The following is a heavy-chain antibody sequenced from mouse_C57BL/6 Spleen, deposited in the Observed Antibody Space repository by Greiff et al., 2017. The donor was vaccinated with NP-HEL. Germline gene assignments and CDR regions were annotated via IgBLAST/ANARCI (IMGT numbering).Heavy chain of an antibody. V-gene: IGHV1-72*01. J-gene: IGHJ2*01. CDR3: ASYYSNYFYYFDY. CDR2: IDPNSGGT. CDR1: GYTFTSYW. D-gene: IGHD2-5*01. Sequence: LQPGAELVKPGASVKLSCKASGYTFTSYWMHWVKQRPGRGLEWIGRIDPNSGGTKYNEKFKSKATLTVDKPSSTAYMQLSSLTSEDSAVYYCASYYSNYFYYFDYWGQGTTLTVSS.